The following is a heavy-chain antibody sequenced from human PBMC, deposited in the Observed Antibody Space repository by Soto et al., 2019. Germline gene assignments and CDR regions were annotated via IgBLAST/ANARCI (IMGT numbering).Heavy chain of an antibody. V-gene: IGHV3-53*01. D-gene: IGHD6-6*01. CDR1: GFAFSDYY. CDR2: IYSGGST. Sequence: PGGSLRLSCAASGFAFSDYYMTWIRQAPGKGLEWVSVIYSGGSTYYADSVKGRFTISRDNSKNTLYLQMNSLRAEDTAVYYCARGIAARPPLYYYGMDVWGQGTTVTVSS. J-gene: IGHJ6*02. CDR3: ARGIAARPPLYYYGMDV.